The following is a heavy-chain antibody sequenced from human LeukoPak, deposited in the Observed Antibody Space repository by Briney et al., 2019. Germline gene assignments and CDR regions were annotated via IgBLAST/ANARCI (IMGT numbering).Heavy chain of an antibody. J-gene: IGHJ4*02. CDR1: GYTFTSFD. CDR3: ASARKYCSGGSCYSGYDY. V-gene: IGHV1-8*01. D-gene: IGHD2-15*01. CDR2: MNPNSGNT. Sequence: GASVKVSCKASGYTFTSFDINWVRQATGQGLEWMGWMNPNSGNTGYAQKFQGRLTMTRNTSISTAYMGLSSLRSEDTAVYYCASARKYCSGGSCYSGYDYWGQGTLVTVSS.